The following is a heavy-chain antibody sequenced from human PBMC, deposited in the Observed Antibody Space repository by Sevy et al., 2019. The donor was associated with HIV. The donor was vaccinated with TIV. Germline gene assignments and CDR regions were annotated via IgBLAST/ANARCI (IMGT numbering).Heavy chain of an antibody. Sequence: SETLSLTCTVSGGSTISGAYYWSWIRQPAGKGLEWIGRIYTSGGVGTNYNPSLKSRVTMSLDTSKNQISLNLSSVTAADTVVYYCARELGYWGQGTLVTVSS. CDR3: ARELGY. CDR1: GGSTISGAYY. J-gene: IGHJ4*02. CDR2: IYTSGGVGT. V-gene: IGHV4-61*02.